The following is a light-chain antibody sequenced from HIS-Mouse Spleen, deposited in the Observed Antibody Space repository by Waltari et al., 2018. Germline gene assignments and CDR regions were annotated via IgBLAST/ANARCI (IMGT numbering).Light chain of an antibody. CDR1: ALPKNY. CDR3: YSTDSSGNHRV. Sequence: SYELPQPPSVSVSPGQTARITCSGDALPKNYAYWYQQKSGQAPVLVIYEDSKRPSGIPERFSGSSSGTMATLTISGAQVEDEADYYCYSTDSSGNHRVFGGGTKLTVL. V-gene: IGLV3-10*01. CDR2: EDS. J-gene: IGLJ2*01.